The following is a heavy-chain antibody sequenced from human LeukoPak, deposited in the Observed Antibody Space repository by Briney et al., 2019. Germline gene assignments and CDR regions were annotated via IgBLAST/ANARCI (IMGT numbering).Heavy chain of an antibody. D-gene: IGHD2-21*01. Sequence: GASVKVSCKASGYTFTSYGINWVRQAPGQGLEWMGWISAYNGNTNYAHKLQGRVTMTTDTSTSTAYMELRSLRSDDTAVYYCARDHPAYCGGDCYSPALDYWGQGTLVTVSS. V-gene: IGHV1-18*01. CDR2: ISAYNGNT. CDR3: ARDHPAYCGGDCYSPALDY. CDR1: GYTFTSYG. J-gene: IGHJ4*02.